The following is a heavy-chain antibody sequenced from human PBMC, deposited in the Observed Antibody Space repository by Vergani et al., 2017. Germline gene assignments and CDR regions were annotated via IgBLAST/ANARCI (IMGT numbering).Heavy chain of an antibody. D-gene: IGHD3-16*02. CDR2: VNHGGST. CDR1: GGSFSDCY. V-gene: IGHV4-34*01. CDR3: ASIARAPTRRNPPPDY. J-gene: IGHJ4*02. Sequence: QVQLQEWGAGLLKTSETLSLTCGVSGGSFSDCYWSWIRQAPGMGLEWIGEVNHGGSTNYNPSLKSRVPISVDTSKNQFSLQLTSVTAADSALYFCASIARAPTRRNPPPDYWGQGILVTVSS.